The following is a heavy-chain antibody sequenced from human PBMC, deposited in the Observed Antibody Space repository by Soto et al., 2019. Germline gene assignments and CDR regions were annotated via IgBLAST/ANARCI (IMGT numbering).Heavy chain of an antibody. CDR1: GFSLSNARMG. CDR2: IFSNDEK. J-gene: IGHJ2*01. Sequence: SGPTLVNPTETLTLTCTVSGFSLSNARMGVSWIRQPPGKALEWLAHIFSNDEKSYSTSLKSRLTISKDTSKSQVVLTMTNMDPVGTATYYCARILAGTAMVYNWYIDLWGRGTLVTVSS. V-gene: IGHV2-26*01. CDR3: ARILAGTAMVYNWYIDL. D-gene: IGHD5-18*01.